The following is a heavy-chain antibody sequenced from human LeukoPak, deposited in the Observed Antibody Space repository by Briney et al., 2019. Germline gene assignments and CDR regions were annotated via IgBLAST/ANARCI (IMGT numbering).Heavy chain of an antibody. CDR1: GFTFSSYG. D-gene: IGHD4-17*01. J-gene: IGHJ6*02. Sequence: GGSLRLSCAASGFTFSSYGMHWVRQAPGKGLEWVAVISYDGSNKYYADSVKGRFTISRDNSKNTLYLQMNSLRAEDTAVYYCAKDLSLYGDYGYYGMDVWGQGTTVTVSS. CDR3: AKDLSLYGDYGYYGMDV. CDR2: ISYDGSNK. V-gene: IGHV3-30*18.